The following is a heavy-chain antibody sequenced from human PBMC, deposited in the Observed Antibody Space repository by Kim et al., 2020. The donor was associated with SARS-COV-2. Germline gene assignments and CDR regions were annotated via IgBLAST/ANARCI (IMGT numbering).Heavy chain of an antibody. CDR3: ATGPSGRYGIGSFGI. V-gene: IGHV1-24*01. CDR1: GYPLSEFP. D-gene: IGHD3-3*01. Sequence: ASVKVSCKVSGYPLSEFPIHWVRQAPGKGLEWMGGLSPEEGDTVYAQKFRGRVTLSEDTSTDTAYMQMSSLGLEDTAFYYCATGPSGRYGIGSFGIGGQG. J-gene: IGHJ4*01. CDR2: LSPEEGDT.